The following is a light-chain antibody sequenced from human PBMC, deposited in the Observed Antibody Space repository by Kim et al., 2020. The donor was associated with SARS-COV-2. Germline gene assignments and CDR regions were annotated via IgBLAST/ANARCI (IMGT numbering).Light chain of an antibody. Sequence: QSVLTQPPSVSAAPGQKVTISCSGNSSTIENKYISWYQQFSGRAPRLLIYDNHKRPSGIPDRFSGSRSGTSATLAITGLQTGDGADYYCGTWETNREIFGGGTQLTVL. CDR2: DNH. V-gene: IGLV1-51*01. CDR1: SSTIENKY. J-gene: IGLJ2*01. CDR3: GTWETNREI.